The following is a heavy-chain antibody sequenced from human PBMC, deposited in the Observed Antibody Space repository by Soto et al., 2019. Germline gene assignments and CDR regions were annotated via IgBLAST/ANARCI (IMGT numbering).Heavy chain of an antibody. J-gene: IGHJ5*02. Sequence: PSETLSLTCAVYGGSFSGYYWSWIRQPPGKGLEWIGEINHSGSTNYNPSLKSRVTISVDTSKNQFSLKLSSVTAADTAVYYCARVRYYGSGSYYSYNWFDPWGQGTLVTVSS. CDR2: INHSGST. CDR3: ARVRYYGSGSYYSYNWFDP. D-gene: IGHD3-10*01. CDR1: GGSFSGYY. V-gene: IGHV4-34*01.